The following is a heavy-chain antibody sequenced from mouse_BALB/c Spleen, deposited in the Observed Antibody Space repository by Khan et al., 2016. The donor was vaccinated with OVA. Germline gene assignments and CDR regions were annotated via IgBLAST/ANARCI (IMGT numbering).Heavy chain of an antibody. CDR1: GYAFSNYW. Sequence: VQLQQSGAELVRPGSSVKISCKASGYAFSNYWMNWVKQRPGQGLEWIGQIYPGDGDTSFNGKFRGKATLTADKSSSTASMQLSSLTSEDSAVXFGARSGYDYFAYWGQGTLVTVSA. J-gene: IGHJ3*01. V-gene: IGHV1-80*01. CDR3: ARSGYDYFAY. D-gene: IGHD2-14*01. CDR2: IYPGDGDT.